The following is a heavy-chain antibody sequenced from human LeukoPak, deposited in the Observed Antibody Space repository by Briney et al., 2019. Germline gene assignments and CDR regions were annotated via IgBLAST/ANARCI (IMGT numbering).Heavy chain of an antibody. CDR3: AKRDKYYYGSGSYYRGSWFDP. V-gene: IGHV4-61*02. CDR1: GGSISSGSYY. Sequence: PSETLSLTCTVSGGSISSGSYYWSWIRQPAGKGLEWIGRIYTSGSTNYNPSLKSRVTISVDTSKNQFSLKLSSVTAADTAVYYCAKRDKYYYGSGSYYRGSWFDPWGQGTLVTVSS. J-gene: IGHJ5*02. CDR2: IYTSGST. D-gene: IGHD3-10*01.